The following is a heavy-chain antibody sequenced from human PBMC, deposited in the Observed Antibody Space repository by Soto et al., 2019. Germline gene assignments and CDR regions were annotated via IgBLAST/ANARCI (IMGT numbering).Heavy chain of an antibody. J-gene: IGHJ4*02. CDR1: GFTFSRYW. V-gene: IGHV3-7*01. D-gene: IGHD1-26*01. CDR2: IKQDGGEK. Sequence: EVQLVESGGGLVQPGGSLRLSCAASGFTSGFTFSRYWMSWVRQAPGKGLEWVANIKQDGGEKYYVDSVKGRFTISRDNANTSLYLQMNSLRAEDTAVYYWASGRIVGATRPIGLDYWGQGTLVTVSS. CDR3: ASGRIVGATRPIGLDY.